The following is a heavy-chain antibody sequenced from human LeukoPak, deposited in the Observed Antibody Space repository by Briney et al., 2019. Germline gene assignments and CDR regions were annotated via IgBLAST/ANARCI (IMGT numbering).Heavy chain of an antibody. CDR3: ARIEYSSSIDY. V-gene: IGHV4-39*07. Sequence: GSLRLSCAASGFTFSSYWMSWVRQAPGKGLECIGSIYYSGRTYYNPSLKSRVTISVDTSKNHFSLKLTSVTAADTAVYYCARIEYSSSIDYWGQGTLVTVSS. CDR1: GFTFSSYW. CDR2: IYYSGRT. J-gene: IGHJ4*02. D-gene: IGHD6-6*01.